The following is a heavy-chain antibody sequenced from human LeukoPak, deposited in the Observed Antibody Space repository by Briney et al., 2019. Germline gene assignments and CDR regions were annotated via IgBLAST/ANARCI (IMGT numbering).Heavy chain of an antibody. CDR2: IIPIFGTA. V-gene: IGHV1-69*01. D-gene: IGHD4-17*01. CDR3: ARGRITGVNGDYDYYYYGMDV. Sequence: SVKVSCKASGGTFSSYAISWVRQAPGQGLEWMGGIIPIFGTANYAQKFQGRVTITADESTSTAYMELSSLRSEDTAVYYCARGRITGVNGDYDYYYYGMDVWGQGTTVTVSS. CDR1: GGTFSSYA. J-gene: IGHJ6*02.